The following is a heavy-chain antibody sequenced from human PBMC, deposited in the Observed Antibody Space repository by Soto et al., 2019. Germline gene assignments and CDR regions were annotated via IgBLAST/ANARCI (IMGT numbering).Heavy chain of an antibody. CDR1: GFTFSSHS. CDR3: ARLDRGSLDY. D-gene: IGHD6-25*01. CDR2: ISSSSSYI. J-gene: IGHJ4*02. V-gene: IGHV3-21*01. Sequence: PGGSLRLSCAASGFTFSSHSMNWVRQAPGKGLEWVSSISSSSSYIYYADSVKGRFTISRDNAKNLVYLQMNSLRAEDTAVYYCARLDRGSLDYRARRTLVTVSS.